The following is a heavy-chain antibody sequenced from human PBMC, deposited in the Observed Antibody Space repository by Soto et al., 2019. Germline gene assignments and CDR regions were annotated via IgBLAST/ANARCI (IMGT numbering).Heavy chain of an antibody. Sequence: EASVKVSCKASGRTFSSYAISWARQAPGQGLEWMGGIIPIFGTANYTQKFQCRVTITADESTSTAYMELSSLRSQDTAVYYLSGDLRTTVTTGYYYGMEGWGQGLTVTVSS. J-gene: IGHJ6*02. V-gene: IGHV1-69*13. CDR1: GRTFSSYA. CDR2: IIPIFGTA. D-gene: IGHD4-17*01. CDR3: SGDLRTTVTTGYYYGMEG.